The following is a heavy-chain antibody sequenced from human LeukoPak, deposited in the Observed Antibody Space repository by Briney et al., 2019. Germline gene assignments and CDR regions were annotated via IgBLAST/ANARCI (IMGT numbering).Heavy chain of an antibody. CDR3: ASGAAVAGASNWFDP. CDR1: GGTFSSYA. J-gene: IGHJ5*02. CDR2: IIPIFGIA. D-gene: IGHD6-19*01. V-gene: IGHV1-69*04. Sequence: SVTVSCKASGGTFSSYAISWVRQAPGQGLEWMGRIIPIFGIANYAQKFQGRVTITADKSTSTAYMELSSLRSEDTAVYYCASGAAVAGASNWFDPWGQGTLVTVSS.